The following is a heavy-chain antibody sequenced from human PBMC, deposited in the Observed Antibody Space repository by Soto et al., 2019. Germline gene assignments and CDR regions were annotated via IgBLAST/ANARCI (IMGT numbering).Heavy chain of an antibody. CDR2: IWYDGSNK. D-gene: IGHD6-19*01. CDR1: GFTFSSYG. Sequence: QVQLVESGGGVVQPGRSLRLSCAASGFTFSSYGLHWVRQAPGKGLEWVAVIWYDGSNKYYADSVKCRFTISRDNSKNTLYLQMNSLRAEDTAVYYCGRDGWAGTGYYYGMDVW. V-gene: IGHV3-33*01. CDR3: GRDGWAGTGYYYGMDV. J-gene: IGHJ6*01.